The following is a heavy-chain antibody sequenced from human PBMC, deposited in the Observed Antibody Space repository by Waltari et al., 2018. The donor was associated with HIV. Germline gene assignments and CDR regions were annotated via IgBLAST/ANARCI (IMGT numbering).Heavy chain of an antibody. V-gene: IGHV3-43*01. D-gene: IGHD7-27*01. Sequence: EVQLVESGGVVVQPGGSLRLSCATSGFTFDDYTMHWVRQAPGKGLEWVSLISWDGGSTYYADSVKGRFTISRDNSKNSLYLQMNSLRTEDTALYYCAKDRSLLTARRSYGMDVWGQGTTVTVSS. CDR3: AKDRSLLTARRSYGMDV. CDR2: ISWDGGST. J-gene: IGHJ6*02. CDR1: GFTFDDYT.